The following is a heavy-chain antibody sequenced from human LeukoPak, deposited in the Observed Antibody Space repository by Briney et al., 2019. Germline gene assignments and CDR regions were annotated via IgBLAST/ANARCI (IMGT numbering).Heavy chain of an antibody. Sequence: GGSLTLSCAASGFTFSNAWMSWVRQAPGKGLERVGFIRSKAYRGTTEYDESVQGRFTVSRDDSKSIVYLEMNSLQTEDTAVYYCTRGQIQLWIHNGMDVWGQGTTVTVSS. V-gene: IGHV3-49*04. J-gene: IGHJ6*02. CDR3: TRGQIQLWIHNGMDV. CDR2: IRSKAYRGTT. D-gene: IGHD5-24*01. CDR1: GFTFSNAW.